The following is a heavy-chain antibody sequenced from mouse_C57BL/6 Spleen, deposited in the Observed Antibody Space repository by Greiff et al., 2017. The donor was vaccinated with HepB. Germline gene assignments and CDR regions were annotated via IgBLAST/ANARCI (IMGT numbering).Heavy chain of an antibody. Sequence: EVKVVESGGGLVKPGGSLKLSCAASGFTFSSYAMSWVRQTPEKRLEWVATISDGGSYTYYPDNVKGRFTISRDNAKNNLYLQMSHLKSEDTAMYYCARNKDGARFAYWGQGTLVTVSA. V-gene: IGHV5-4*03. CDR3: ARNKDGARFAY. CDR2: ISDGGSYT. CDR1: GFTFSSYA. D-gene: IGHD1-1*02. J-gene: IGHJ3*01.